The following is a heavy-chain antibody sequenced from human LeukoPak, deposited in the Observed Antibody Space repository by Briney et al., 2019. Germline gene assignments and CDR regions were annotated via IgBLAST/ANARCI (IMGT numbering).Heavy chain of an antibody. CDR3: ARGRGLGVVSPYFDY. J-gene: IGHJ4*02. D-gene: IGHD3-3*01. CDR1: GFTVSSNY. CDR2: IYGDGRT. Sequence: PGGSLRLSCAASGFTVSSNYMSWVRQAPGNGLERVSVIYGDGRTSHSASVRGRFTISRDNSKNIVSLQMNNLRAEDTAVYYCARGRGLGVVSPYFDYWGQGTLVTVSS. V-gene: IGHV3-53*01.